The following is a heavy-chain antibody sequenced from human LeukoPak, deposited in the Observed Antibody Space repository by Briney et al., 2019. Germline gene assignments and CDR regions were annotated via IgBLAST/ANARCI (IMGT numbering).Heavy chain of an antibody. CDR2: VYATGNT. J-gene: IGHJ5*02. Sequence: SETLALTCTVSGGSSSTSVYYWGWIRQPPGKGLEWIGSVYATGNTIYNPSLKSRVSISIDTSKRQFSLRLTSVTAADTALYYCAGDDRMNWFDPWGQGSLVIVSS. V-gene: IGHV4-39*07. CDR1: GGSSSTSVYY. CDR3: AGDDRMNWFDP.